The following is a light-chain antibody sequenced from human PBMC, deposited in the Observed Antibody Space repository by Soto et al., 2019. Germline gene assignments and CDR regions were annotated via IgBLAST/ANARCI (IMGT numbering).Light chain of an antibody. V-gene: IGKV1-39*01. CDR1: QSISNH. CDR2: KAS. CDR3: EQSYITPPIT. Sequence: DIQMTQSPSTLSASVEDRVIITCRASQSISNHLNWYQQKPGKAPKLLIYKASTLKSGVPSRFSGSGSGTVFTLTISSLQPEDFATYYCEQSYITPPITFGQGTRLEIK. J-gene: IGKJ5*01.